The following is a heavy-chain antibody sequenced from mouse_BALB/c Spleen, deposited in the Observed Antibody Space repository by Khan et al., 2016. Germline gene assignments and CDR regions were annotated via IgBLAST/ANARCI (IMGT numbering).Heavy chain of an antibody. CDR2: INPSTGYT. CDR3: ARDLDY. V-gene: IGHV1-7*01. CDR1: GYTFPTYW. J-gene: IGHJ2*01. Sequence: QVQLQQPGAELAKPGASVKMSCKASGYTFPTYWMHWVKQRPGQGLEWIGYINPSTGYTESNQKFKDKATLTADKSSSTAYMILSSLTSEDSAVYYCARDLDYWGQNATLTVSS.